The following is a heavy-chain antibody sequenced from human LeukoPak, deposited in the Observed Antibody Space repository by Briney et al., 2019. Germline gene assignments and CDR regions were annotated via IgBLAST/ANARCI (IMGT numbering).Heavy chain of an antibody. D-gene: IGHD2-2*01. J-gene: IGHJ3*02. CDR1: GDSISSNSYY. CDR3: ATRLVPAAMRVGPRGAFDI. Sequence: SETLSLTCTVSGDSISSNSYYWAWIRQPPGKGLTWIGSIHYGGSTHYKPSLKSRVTISVDTSKNQFSLKLSSVTAADTAVYYCATRLVPAAMRVGPRGAFDIWGQGTMVTVSS. CDR2: IHYGGST. V-gene: IGHV4-39*07.